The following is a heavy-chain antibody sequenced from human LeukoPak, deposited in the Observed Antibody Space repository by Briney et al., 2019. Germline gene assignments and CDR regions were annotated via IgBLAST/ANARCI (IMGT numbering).Heavy chain of an antibody. CDR1: GGSFSGYY. D-gene: IGHD3-10*01. Sequence: SETLSLTCAVYGGSFSGYYWSWIRQPPGKGLEWIGEINHSGSTNYNPSLKSRVTISVDTSKNLFSLKLSSVTAADTAVYYCARGTYYYGSGSYNFDYWGQGTLVTVSS. V-gene: IGHV4-34*01. CDR3: ARGTYYYGSGSYNFDY. J-gene: IGHJ4*02. CDR2: INHSGST.